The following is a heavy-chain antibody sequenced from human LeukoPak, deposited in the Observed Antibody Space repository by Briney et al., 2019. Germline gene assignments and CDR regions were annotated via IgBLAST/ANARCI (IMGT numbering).Heavy chain of an antibody. D-gene: IGHD2-2*01. CDR2: IYYSGST. Sequence: SETLSLTCTVSGGSISSSSYYWGWIRPPPGKGLEWIGSIYYSGSTYYNQSLKSRVTISVDTSKNPFSLKLSSVTAADTAVYYCTRQLGYCSSTSCYADKVDYWGQGTLVTVSS. V-gene: IGHV4-39*01. CDR1: GGSISSSSYY. CDR3: TRQLGYCSSTSCYADKVDY. J-gene: IGHJ4*02.